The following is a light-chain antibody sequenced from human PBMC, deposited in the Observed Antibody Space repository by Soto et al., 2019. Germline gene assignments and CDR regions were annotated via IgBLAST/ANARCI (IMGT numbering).Light chain of an antibody. J-gene: IGKJ2*02. CDR1: QSISNS. CDR2: GAS. V-gene: IGKV3-15*01. CDR3: QQYNNWPPST. Sequence: EIVLTQSPSSLSVSPGDTATLSCRASQSISNSLAWYQQKPGQAPSLLIYGASTMATGIPARFSGSGSGTELTLNISSRQSEDSAFYYCQQYNNWPPSTFGQGTKLEIK.